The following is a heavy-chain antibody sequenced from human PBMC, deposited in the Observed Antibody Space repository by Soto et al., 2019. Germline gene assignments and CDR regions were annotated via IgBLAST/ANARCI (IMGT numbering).Heavy chain of an antibody. CDR1: RGTFSSYA. CDR3: ARDPSEWELGGMDV. J-gene: IGHJ6*02. Sequence: QVQLVQSGAEVKKPGSSVKVSCKASRGTFSSYAISWVRQAPGQGLEWMGGITPIFGTANYAQKFQGRVTITADESTSTAYMELSSLRSEDTAVYYCARDPSEWELGGMDVWGQGTTVTVSS. D-gene: IGHD1-26*01. CDR2: ITPIFGTA. V-gene: IGHV1-69*12.